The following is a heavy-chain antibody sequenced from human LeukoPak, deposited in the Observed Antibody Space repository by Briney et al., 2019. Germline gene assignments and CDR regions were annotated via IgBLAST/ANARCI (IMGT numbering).Heavy chain of an antibody. CDR3: ARPVRHKVVPAASPVDFWFDP. CDR1: GYTFTSYA. CDR2: INTNTGNP. V-gene: IGHV7-4-1*02. J-gene: IGHJ5*02. D-gene: IGHD2-2*01. Sequence: ASVKVSCKASGYTFTSYAMNWVRQAPGQGLEWMGWINTNTGNPTYAQGFTGRFVFSLDTSVSTAYLQISSLKAEDTAVYYCARPVRHKVVPAASPVDFWFDPWGQGTLVTVSS.